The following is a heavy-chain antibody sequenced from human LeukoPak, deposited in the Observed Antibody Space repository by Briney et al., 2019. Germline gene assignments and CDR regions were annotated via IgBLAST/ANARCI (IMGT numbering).Heavy chain of an antibody. J-gene: IGHJ4*02. V-gene: IGHV3-21*04. D-gene: IGHD3-22*01. CDR3: AGAYCYDSSAYYDY. Sequence: GGSLRLPCASSGFTFNNYAMTWVRQAPGKGLEWVSSISSRSTYIYYADSMKGRFTISRDNAKNSLYLQMNSLRAEDTAVYYCAGAYCYDSSAYYDYWGQGSPFTVSP. CDR2: ISSRSTYI. CDR1: GFTFNNYA.